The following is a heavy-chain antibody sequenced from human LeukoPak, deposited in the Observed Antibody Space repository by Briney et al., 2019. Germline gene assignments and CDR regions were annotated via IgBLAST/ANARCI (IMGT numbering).Heavy chain of an antibody. V-gene: IGHV4-39*07. CDR2: IYYSGST. Sequence: SETLSLTCTVSGGSISSSSYYWGWIRQPPGKGLEWIGSIYYSGSTYYNPSLKSRVTISVDTSKNQFSLKLSSVTAADTAVYYCAREVGGRYSSSWYYGYWSQGTLVTVSS. CDR3: AREVGGRYSSSWYYGY. D-gene: IGHD6-13*01. J-gene: IGHJ4*02. CDR1: GGSISSSSYY.